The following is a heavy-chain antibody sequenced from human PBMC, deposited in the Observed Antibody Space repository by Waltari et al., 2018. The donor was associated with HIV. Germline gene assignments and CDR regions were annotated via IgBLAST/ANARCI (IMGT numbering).Heavy chain of an antibody. J-gene: IGHJ4*02. D-gene: IGHD5-12*01. Sequence: QLQLQESGPGLVKPSETLSLTCTVSGGSISSSSYYWGWVRQPPGKGLEWIGIIYYSGSTYYNPSLKSRVTISVDTSKNQFSLKLSSVTAADTAVYYCAGHGMGVATIRALDYWGQGTLVTVSS. CDR1: GGSISSSSYY. V-gene: IGHV4-39*01. CDR2: IYYSGST. CDR3: AGHGMGVATIRALDY.